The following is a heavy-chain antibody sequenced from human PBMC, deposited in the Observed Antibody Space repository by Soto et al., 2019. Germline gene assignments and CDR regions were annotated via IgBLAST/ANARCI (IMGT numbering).Heavy chain of an antibody. CDR3: ASSSGWYQFDY. D-gene: IGHD6-19*01. Sequence: RWVSKAPGKGLVWVSRINSDGSSITYADSVKGRFTISRDNAKNTLYLQMNNLRADDTAVYYCASSSGWYQFDYWGQGTLVTVSS. CDR2: INSDGSSI. V-gene: IGHV3-74*01. J-gene: IGHJ4*02.